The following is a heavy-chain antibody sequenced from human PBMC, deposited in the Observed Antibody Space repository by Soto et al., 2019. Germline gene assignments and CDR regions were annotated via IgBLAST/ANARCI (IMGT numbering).Heavy chain of an antibody. Sequence: ASVKVSCKASGYTFTGYYMHWVRQAPGQGLEWMGWINPNSGGTNYAQKFQGWVSMTRDTSISTAYMELSRLRSDDTAVYYCASEEANYYDSSGYSFDYWGQGTLVTVSS. V-gene: IGHV1-2*04. D-gene: IGHD3-22*01. CDR2: INPNSGGT. CDR3: ASEEANYYDSSGYSFDY. CDR1: GYTFTGYY. J-gene: IGHJ4*02.